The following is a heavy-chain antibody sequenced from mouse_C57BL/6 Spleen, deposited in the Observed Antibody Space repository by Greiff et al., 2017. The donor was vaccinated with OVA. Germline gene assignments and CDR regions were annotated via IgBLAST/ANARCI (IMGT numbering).Heavy chain of an antibody. J-gene: IGHJ3*01. CDR1: GYAFSSSW. V-gene: IGHV1-82*01. CDR3: ARDYDYEGAWFAY. D-gene: IGHD2-4*01. Sequence: QVQLQQSGPELVKPGASVKISCKASGYAFSSSWMNWVKQRPGKGLEWIGRIYPGDGDTNYNGKFKGKATLTADKSSSTAYMQLSSLTSEDSAVYFCARDYDYEGAWFAYWGQGTLVTVSA. CDR2: IYPGDGDT.